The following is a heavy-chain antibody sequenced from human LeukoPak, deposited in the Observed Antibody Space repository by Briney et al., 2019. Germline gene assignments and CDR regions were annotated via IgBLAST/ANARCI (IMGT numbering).Heavy chain of an antibody. V-gene: IGHV4-34*01. CDR3: ARPPCSGGSCYFDY. CDR1: GGSFSGYY. D-gene: IGHD2-15*01. CDR2: INHSGST. J-gene: IGHJ4*02. Sequence: SETLSLTCAVYGGSFSGYYWSWIRQPPGKGLEWIWEINHSGSTNYNPSLKSRVTISVDTSKNQFSLKLSSVTAADTAVYYCARPPCSGGSCYFDYWGQGTLVTVSS.